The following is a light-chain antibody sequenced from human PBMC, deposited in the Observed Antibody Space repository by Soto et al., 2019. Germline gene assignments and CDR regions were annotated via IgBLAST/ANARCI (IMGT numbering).Light chain of an antibody. CDR3: AAWDDSLNGVV. CDR2: SNN. Sequence: QSVLTQPPSASGTPGQRVTLSCSGSSSNIGSNTVNWYQQLPGTAPKLLIYSNNQRPSGVPDRFSCSKSGTSASLAISGLQSEDEADYDCAAWDDSLNGVVFGGGTKLTVL. V-gene: IGLV1-44*01. J-gene: IGLJ2*01. CDR1: SSNIGSNT.